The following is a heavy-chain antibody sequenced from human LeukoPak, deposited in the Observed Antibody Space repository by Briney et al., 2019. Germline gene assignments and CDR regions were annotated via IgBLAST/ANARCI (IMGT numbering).Heavy chain of an antibody. V-gene: IGHV3-30*04. J-gene: IGHJ4*02. CDR2: ILFDGSKN. CDR3: ARDRYYGSGSRLTYFDY. CDR1: VFTFSSYS. Sequence: GGSLRLSCAASVFTFSSYSMHWVRQAPGKGLERVALILFDGSKNYYAASVKGELPTSRENSENTRYLQMTSLRGDDTAVYYCARDRYYGSGSRLTYFDYWGQGTLVTVSS. D-gene: IGHD3-10*01.